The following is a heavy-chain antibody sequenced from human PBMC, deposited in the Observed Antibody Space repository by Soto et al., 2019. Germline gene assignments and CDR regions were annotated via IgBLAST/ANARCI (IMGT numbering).Heavy chain of an antibody. Sequence: QVQLVQSGAEVKKPGASVKVSCKASGYTFTSYGISWVRQAPGQGLEWMGWISAYNGNTNYAQKLQGRVTMTTDTSTSTAYMELRSLRSDDTVVYYCATILRYFDWFDAFDIWGQGTMVTVSS. CDR3: ATILRYFDWFDAFDI. D-gene: IGHD3-9*01. CDR2: ISAYNGNT. V-gene: IGHV1-18*01. J-gene: IGHJ3*02. CDR1: GYTFTSYG.